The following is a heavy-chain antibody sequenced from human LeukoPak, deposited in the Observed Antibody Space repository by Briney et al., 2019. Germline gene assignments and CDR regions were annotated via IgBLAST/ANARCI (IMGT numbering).Heavy chain of an antibody. D-gene: IGHD3-3*01. CDR1: GGSFSGYY. CDR2: INHSGST. J-gene: IGHJ4*02. Sequence: PSETLSLTCAVYGGSFSGYYWSWLRQPPGKGLEWIGEINHSGSTNYNPSLKSRVTISVDTSKNQFSLKLSSVTAADTAVYHCARGRFGITIFGVVITHFDYWGQGTLVTVSS. V-gene: IGHV4-34*01. CDR3: ARGRFGITIFGVVITHFDY.